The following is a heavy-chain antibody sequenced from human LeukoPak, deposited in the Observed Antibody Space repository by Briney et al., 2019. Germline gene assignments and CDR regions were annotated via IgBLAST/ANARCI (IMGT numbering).Heavy chain of an antibody. CDR3: AAADAAEYFQH. V-gene: IGHV4-59*08. Sequence: PSETLSLTCTVSGGSISSYYWSWIRQPPGKGLEWIGYIYYSGSTNYNPSLKSRVTISVDTSKNQFSLKLSSVTAADTAVYYCAAADAAEYFQHWGQGTLVTVSS. CDR1: GGSISSYY. J-gene: IGHJ1*01. D-gene: IGHD2-15*01. CDR2: IYYSGST.